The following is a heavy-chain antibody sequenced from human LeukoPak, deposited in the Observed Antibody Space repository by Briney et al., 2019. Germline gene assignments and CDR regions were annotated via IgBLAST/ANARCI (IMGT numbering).Heavy chain of an antibody. J-gene: IGHJ5*02. D-gene: IGHD3-9*01. CDR3: ARGGARYLDS. CDR1: GFSFSSYT. V-gene: IGHV3-7*01. CDR2: MKEDGTDI. Sequence: PGGSLRLSCVASGFSFSSYTMSWVRQAPGKGLEWVAKMKEDGTDIHYVDSVKGRFTICRGNAKNSLCLQMSSLRAEDTAVYYCARGGARYLDSWGQGTLVTVSS.